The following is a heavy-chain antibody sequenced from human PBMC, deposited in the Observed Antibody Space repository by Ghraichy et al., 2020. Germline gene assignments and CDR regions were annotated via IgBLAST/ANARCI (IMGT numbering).Heavy chain of an antibody. CDR1: GFTFSSYA. J-gene: IGHJ4*02. CDR2: ISGSGGDT. CDR3: AKVWSSTWYEGEYFDH. Sequence: LSLTCAASGFTFSSYAINWVRQAPEKGLEWVSSISGSGGDTYYADSVKGRFTISRDNSKNTLYLQMNSLSTDDTAVYYCAKVWSSTWYEGEYFDHWGQGTLVTVSS. D-gene: IGHD6-13*01. V-gene: IGHV3-23*01.